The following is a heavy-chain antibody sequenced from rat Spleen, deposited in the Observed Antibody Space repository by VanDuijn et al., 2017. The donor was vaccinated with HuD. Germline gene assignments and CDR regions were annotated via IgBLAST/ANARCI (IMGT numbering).Heavy chain of an antibody. CDR3: TRGYYWYFDF. J-gene: IGHJ1*01. Sequence: EVQVVESGGGIVQPGRSMKLSCAASGFTFSNYDMVWVRQAPTKGLKWVASISYDGSTPYYRDSVKGRFTISRDNAKSTLYLQMDSLRSEDTATYYCTRGYYWYFDFWGPGTMVTVSS. CDR1: GFTFSNYD. V-gene: IGHV5-7*01. CDR2: ISYDGSTP.